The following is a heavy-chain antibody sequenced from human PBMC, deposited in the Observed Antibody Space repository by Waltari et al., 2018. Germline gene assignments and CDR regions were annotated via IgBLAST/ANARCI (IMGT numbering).Heavy chain of an antibody. CDR1: GGSISPYY. CDR2: INTGGNT. J-gene: IGHJ5*02. V-gene: IGHV4-4*07. Sequence: QVQLQESGPGLVKTSETLSLTCPVPGGSISPYYWPWIRQPAGKGLEWIGRINTGGNTNHNPSLKSRVTMSVDTSKNQFSLTLSSVTAADTAVYYCAREVGGSRWFDPWGQGTLVTVSS. CDR3: AREVGGSRWFDP. D-gene: IGHD3-16*01.